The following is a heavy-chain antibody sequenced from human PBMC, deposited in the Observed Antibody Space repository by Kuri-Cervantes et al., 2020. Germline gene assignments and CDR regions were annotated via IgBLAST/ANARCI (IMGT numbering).Heavy chain of an antibody. CDR2: IRYDGSAT. J-gene: IGHJ4*02. V-gene: IGHV3-74*01. D-gene: IGHD3-22*01. Sequence: GESLKISCAASGFSLGGYWMHWVRQAPGKGLVWVSHIRYDGSATNYAESVKGRFTISRDTAKNTVYLQMNSLRVEDTAEYFCAKPYLYNFDSSGYYYWGFDFWGLGTLVTVSS. CDR1: GFSLGGYW. CDR3: AKPYLYNFDSSGYYYWGFDF.